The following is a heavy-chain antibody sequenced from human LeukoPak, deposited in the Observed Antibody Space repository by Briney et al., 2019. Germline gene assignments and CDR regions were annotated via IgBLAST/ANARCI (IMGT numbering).Heavy chain of an antibody. J-gene: IGHJ6*03. CDR3: ARGNYYYYYIDV. Sequence: SETLSLTCTVSGGSISSYYWNWIRQPPGKGLEWIGYIYTSESANYTASLKNRVTISVDTSKKQFSLNLGSVTAADTAVYYCARGNYYYYYIDVWGKGTTVTVSS. CDR2: IYTSESA. V-gene: IGHV4-4*09. CDR1: GGSISSYY.